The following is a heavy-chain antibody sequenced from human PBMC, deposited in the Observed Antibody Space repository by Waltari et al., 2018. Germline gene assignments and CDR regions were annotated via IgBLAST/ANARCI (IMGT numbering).Heavy chain of an antibody. CDR1: GLRMIPSL. J-gene: IGHJ4*02. CDR3: ARGLRYDGIWTGRGGGFDC. V-gene: IGHV3-7*01. CDR2: RKQDVGEK. Sequence: EVQLVVSGGGLVQPGGALRGSGVASGLRMIPSLMSLVSRAPGKGQEWGAKRKQDVGEKNYVESVKGRFTISRDNAKNSLILQMNSLRAEDTAVYYCARGLRYDGIWTGRGGGFDCWGQGTLVTVSS. D-gene: IGHD3-9*01.